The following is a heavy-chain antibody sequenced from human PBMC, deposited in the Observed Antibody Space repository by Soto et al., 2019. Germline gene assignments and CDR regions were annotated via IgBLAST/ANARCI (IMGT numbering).Heavy chain of an antibody. D-gene: IGHD3-10*01. CDR1: GFTFSNYV. CDR2: ISGTGGST. Sequence: EVQLLESGGGLVQPGGSLRLSCAASGFTFSNYVLSWVRQAPGTRLEWVSAISGTGGSTYYADSVKGRFTISRDNSKNTLYVQMNSLRVEDTAVYYCAKEGNRVRGPDYWGQGTLVTVSS. V-gene: IGHV3-23*01. CDR3: AKEGNRVRGPDY. J-gene: IGHJ4*02.